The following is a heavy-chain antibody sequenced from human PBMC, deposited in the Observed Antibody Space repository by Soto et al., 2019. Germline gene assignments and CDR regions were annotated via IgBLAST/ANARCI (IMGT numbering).Heavy chain of an antibody. CDR3: ARDRVAVRYDFWSGYPPDY. J-gene: IGHJ4*02. CDR2: IYSGGST. CDR1: GFTVSSNY. V-gene: IGHV3-53*01. D-gene: IGHD3-3*01. Sequence: GGSLRLSCAASGFTVSSNYMSWVRQAPGKGLEWVSVIYSGGSTYYADSVKGRFTISRDNSKNTLYLQMNSLRAEDTAVYYCARDRVAVRYDFWSGYPPDYWGQGTLVTVSS.